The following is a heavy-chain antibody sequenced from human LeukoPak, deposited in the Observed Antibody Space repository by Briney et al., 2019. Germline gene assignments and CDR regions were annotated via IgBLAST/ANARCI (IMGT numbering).Heavy chain of an antibody. V-gene: IGHV3-48*03. CDR3: ARVLTTVTTLDY. CDR1: GFTFSSYE. J-gene: IGHJ4*02. D-gene: IGHD4-17*01. Sequence: GGSLRLSCAASGFTFSSYEMNWVRQAPGKGLEWVSYISSSGSTIYYADSVKGRFTISRDNAKNSLYLQMNSLGAEDTAVYYCARVLTTVTTLDYWGQGTLVTVSS. CDR2: ISSSGSTI.